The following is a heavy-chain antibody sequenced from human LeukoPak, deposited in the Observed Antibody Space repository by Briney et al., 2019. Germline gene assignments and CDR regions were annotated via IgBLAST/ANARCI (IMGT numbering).Heavy chain of an antibody. D-gene: IGHD1-26*01. Sequence: TGRSLRLSCAASGFTFSSXGXXXXRQAPGXGXXXXXVIWYDGSNKYYADSVKGRFTISRDNSKNTLYLQMNSLRAEDTAVYYCARPTYSGSYYWFDYWGQGTLVTVSS. CDR3: ARPTYSGSYYWFDY. CDR1: GFTFSSXG. J-gene: IGHJ4*02. V-gene: IGHV3-33*01. CDR2: IWYDGSNK.